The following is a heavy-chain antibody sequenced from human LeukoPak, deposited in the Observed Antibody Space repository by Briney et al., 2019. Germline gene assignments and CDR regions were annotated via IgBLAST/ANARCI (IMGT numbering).Heavy chain of an antibody. Sequence: VASVKVSCKASGYTFSSYYMHWVRQAPGQGLEWMGIVNPSGGSTSYAQKFQGRVTMTRDTSTSTVYMELSSLRSEDTAVYYCARRGYTYGYPDYWGREPWSPSPQ. V-gene: IGHV1-46*01. CDR2: VNPSGGST. CDR3: ARRGYTYGYPDY. CDR1: GYTFSSYY. D-gene: IGHD5-18*01. J-gene: IGHJ4*02.